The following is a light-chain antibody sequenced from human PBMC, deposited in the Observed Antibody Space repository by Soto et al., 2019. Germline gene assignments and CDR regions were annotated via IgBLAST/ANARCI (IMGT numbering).Light chain of an antibody. CDR2: AAS. Sequence: IQMTQSPSSLSASVGDRVTITCRASQGIRNDLGWYQQKPGKAPKLLIYAASSLQSGVPSRFSGSGFGTDFTLTISRLQPEDFATYYCLLDFGYFWAFGQGTKVDIK. J-gene: IGKJ1*01. CDR3: LLDFGYFWA. CDR1: QGIRND. V-gene: IGKV1-6*01.